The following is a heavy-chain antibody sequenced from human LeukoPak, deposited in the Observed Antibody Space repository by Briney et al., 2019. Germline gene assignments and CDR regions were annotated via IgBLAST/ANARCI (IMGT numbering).Heavy chain of an antibody. CDR2: TRNKANSYTT. D-gene: IGHD3-22*01. CDR3: AREWEDYDSSGYYYFDY. J-gene: IGHJ4*02. Sequence: GGSLRLSCAASGFTFSDHYMDWVRQAPGKGLEWVGRTRNKANSYTTEYAASVKGRFTISRDDSKNSLYLQMSSLKTEDTAVYYCAREWEDYDSSGYYYFDYWGQGTLVTVSS. CDR1: GFTFSDHY. V-gene: IGHV3-72*01.